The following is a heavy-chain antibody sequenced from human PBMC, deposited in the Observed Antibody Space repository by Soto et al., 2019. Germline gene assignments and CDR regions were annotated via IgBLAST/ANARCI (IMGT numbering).Heavy chain of an antibody. CDR3: AKIIVVVPAATNDY. V-gene: IGHV3-23*01. J-gene: IGHJ4*02. Sequence: EVQLLESGGGLVQPGGSLRLSCAASGFTFSSYAMSWVRQAPGKGLEWVSAISGSGGSTYYADSVKGRFTISRDNSKNTLYLQMNRLRAEDTAVYYCAKIIVVVPAATNDYWGQGTLVTVSS. CDR2: ISGSGGST. D-gene: IGHD2-2*01. CDR1: GFTFSSYA.